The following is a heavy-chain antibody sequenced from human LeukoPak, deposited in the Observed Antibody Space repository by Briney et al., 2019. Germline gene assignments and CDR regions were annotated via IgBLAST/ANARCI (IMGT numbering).Heavy chain of an antibody. CDR3: ARESSPITMVRGVTPDAFDI. V-gene: IGHV1-69*13. J-gene: IGHJ3*02. D-gene: IGHD3-10*01. CDR2: IIPIFGTA. Sequence: ASVKVSCKASGGTFSSYAISWVRQAPGQGLEWMGGIIPIFGTANYAQKFQGRVTITADESTSTAYMELSSLRSEDTAVYYCARESSPITMVRGVTPDAFDIWGQGTMVTVSS. CDR1: GGTFSSYA.